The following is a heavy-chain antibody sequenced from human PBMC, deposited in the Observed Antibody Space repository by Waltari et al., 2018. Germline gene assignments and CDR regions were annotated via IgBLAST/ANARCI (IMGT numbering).Heavy chain of an antibody. CDR1: GYSISSGYY. CDR3: ARAGYSSGWYGDAFDI. D-gene: IGHD6-19*01. J-gene: IGHJ3*02. Sequence: QVQLQESGPGLVKPSETLSLTCAVSGYSISSGYYWGWIRQPPGKGLEWIGSIYHSGSTYYNPSLKSRATISVDTSKNQFALKLSSVTAADTAVYYCARAGYSSGWYGDAFDIWGQGTMVTVSS. CDR2: IYHSGST. V-gene: IGHV4-38-2*01.